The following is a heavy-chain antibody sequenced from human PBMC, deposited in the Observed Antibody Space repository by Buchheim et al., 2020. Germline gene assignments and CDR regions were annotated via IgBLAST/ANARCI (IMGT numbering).Heavy chain of an antibody. J-gene: IGHJ4*02. CDR1: GFTFSSYG. V-gene: IGHV3-30*18. CDR3: AKAIRRQMAGTFGY. D-gene: IGHD6-19*01. CDR2: ISYDGSNK. Sequence: QVQLVESGGGVVQPGRSLRLSCAASGFTFSSYGMHWVRQAPGKGLEWVAVISYDGSNKYYADSVQGRFTISRDNSKNTLYLQMNSLRAEDTAVYYCAKAIRRQMAGTFGYWGQGTL.